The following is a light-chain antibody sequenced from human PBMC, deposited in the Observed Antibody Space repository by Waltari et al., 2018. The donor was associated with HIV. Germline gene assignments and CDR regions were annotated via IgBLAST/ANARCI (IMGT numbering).Light chain of an antibody. CDR1: SLRSYY. CDR3: NSRDMV. CDR2: GKN. Sequence: SSELTQDPAVSVALGQTVRITCQGDSLRSYYASWYQQKPGQAPVLVIYGKNNRPSGIPDRFSGSSSGNTASLTITGAQAEDEADYYCNSRDMVFGGGTKLTVL. J-gene: IGLJ2*01. V-gene: IGLV3-19*01.